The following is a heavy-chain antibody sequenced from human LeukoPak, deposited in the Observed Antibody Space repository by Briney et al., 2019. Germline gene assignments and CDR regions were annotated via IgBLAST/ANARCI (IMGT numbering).Heavy chain of an antibody. CDR1: GGSFSGYY. V-gene: IGHV4-34*01. D-gene: IGHD4-17*01. J-gene: IGHJ4*02. CDR3: ARGAVTIDY. CDR2: INHSGST. Sequence: SETLSLTCAVYGGSFSGYYWSWIRQPPGKGLEWIGEINHSGSTNYNPSLKSRVTISVDTSKNQFSLKLSSVTAADTAVYYCARGAVTIDYWGQGTLVTVSS.